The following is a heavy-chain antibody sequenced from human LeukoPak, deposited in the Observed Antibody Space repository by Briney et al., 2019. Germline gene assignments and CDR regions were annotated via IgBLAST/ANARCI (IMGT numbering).Heavy chain of an antibody. Sequence: GASVKVSCKASGYTFTGYYMHWVRQAPGQGLEWMGWINPNSGGTNYAQKFQGRFTMTRDTSISTAYMELSRLRSDDTAVYYCARGRTYYYGSGSYYSSYWGQGTLVTVSS. D-gene: IGHD3-10*01. CDR2: INPNSGGT. V-gene: IGHV1-2*02. J-gene: IGHJ4*02. CDR3: ARGRTYYYGSGSYYSSY. CDR1: GYTFTGYY.